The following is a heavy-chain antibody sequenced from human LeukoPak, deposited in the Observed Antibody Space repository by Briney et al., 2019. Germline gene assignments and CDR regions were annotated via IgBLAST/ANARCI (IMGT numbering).Heavy chain of an antibody. V-gene: IGHV3-23*01. CDR3: TRDWRKAGMDV. Sequence: PGGSLRLSCAASGFTFSSYAMSWVRQAPGKGLEWVSGISGSGGSTYYADSVKGRFTISRDSSKNTLYVQMNSLRAEDTAVYYCTRDWRKAGMDVWGQGTTVTVSS. CDR1: GFTFSSYA. D-gene: IGHD1-1*01. CDR2: ISGSGGST. J-gene: IGHJ6*02.